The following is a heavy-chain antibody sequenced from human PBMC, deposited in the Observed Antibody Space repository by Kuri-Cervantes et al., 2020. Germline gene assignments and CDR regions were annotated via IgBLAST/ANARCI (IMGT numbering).Heavy chain of an antibody. CDR1: GGSISSYY. CDR3: ARYNVDTLMVFDY. V-gene: IGHV4-59*13. Sequence: SETLSLTCTVSGGSISSYYWSWIRQPPGKGLEWIGYIYYSGSTNYNPSLKSRVTISVDTSKNQFSLKLSSVTAADTAVYYCARYNVDTLMVFDYWGQGTLVTVSS. CDR2: IYYSGST. D-gene: IGHD5-18*01. J-gene: IGHJ4*02.